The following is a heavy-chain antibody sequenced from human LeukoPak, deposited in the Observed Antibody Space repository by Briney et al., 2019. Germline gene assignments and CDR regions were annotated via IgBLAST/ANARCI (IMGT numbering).Heavy chain of an antibody. J-gene: IGHJ4*02. D-gene: IGHD3-16*02. CDR1: GYTFTSYY. CDR3: ARALGDYVWGSYRSFDY. Sequence: ASVKVSFKASGYTFTSYYMHWVRQAPGQGLEWMGIINPSGGSTSYAQKFQGRVTMTRDTSTSTVYMELSSLRSEDTAVYYCARALGDYVWGSYRSFDYWGQGTLVTVSS. V-gene: IGHV1-46*01. CDR2: INPSGGST.